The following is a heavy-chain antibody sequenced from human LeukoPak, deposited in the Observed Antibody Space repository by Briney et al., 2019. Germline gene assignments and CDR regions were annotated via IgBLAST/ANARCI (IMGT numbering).Heavy chain of an antibody. D-gene: IGHD3-22*01. J-gene: IGHJ3*02. CDR1: GFIFSSFA. V-gene: IGHV3-53*01. CDR3: AREYYDNSGGEDAFDI. CDR2: IYSGGST. Sequence: GGSLRLSCAASGFIFSSFAMNWVRQAPGKGLEWVSVIYSGGSTFYADSVEGRFTISRDNSNNTLYLQMNSLRAEDTAMYCCAREYYDNSGGEDAFDIWGPGTMVTVSS.